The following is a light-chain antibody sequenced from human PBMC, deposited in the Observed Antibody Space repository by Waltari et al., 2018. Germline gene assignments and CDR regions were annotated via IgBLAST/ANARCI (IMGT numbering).Light chain of an antibody. J-gene: IGLJ2*01. CDR2: DVT. V-gene: IGLV2-23*02. Sequence: QSALTQPASVSGSPGQSITISCLVTSRYVGGYNFVSLYQQHPGKAPKLMIYDVTKRPSGVSNRFSGSKSGNTASLTISGLQAEDEADYYCCSYVGGGTLVFGGGTNVTVL. CDR3: CSYVGGGTLV. CDR1: SRYVGGYNF.